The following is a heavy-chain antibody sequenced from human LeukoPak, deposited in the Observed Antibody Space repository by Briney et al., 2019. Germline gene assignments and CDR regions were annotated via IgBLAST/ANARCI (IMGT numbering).Heavy chain of an antibody. J-gene: IGHJ3*02. CDR3: ARLPPYDILTGGTFDI. CDR2: IYYSGTT. V-gene: IGHV4-59*01. CDR1: GGAIDNYY. Sequence: PSETLSLTCSVSGGAIDNYYWSWIRQPPGKGLEWIGYIYYSGTTHYNPSFKSRVTMSVGTSKNEFSLKVNSVTAAETGMYYCARLPPYDILTGGTFDIWGQGTMVTVAS. D-gene: IGHD3-9*01.